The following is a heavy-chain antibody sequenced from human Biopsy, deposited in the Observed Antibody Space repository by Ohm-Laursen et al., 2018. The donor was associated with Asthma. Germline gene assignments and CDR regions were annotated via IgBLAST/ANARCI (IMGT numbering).Heavy chain of an antibody. CDR3: ARDVDLRSVY. CDR1: GGSINNFY. D-gene: IGHD2-15*01. CDR2: VYYSGST. J-gene: IGHJ4*02. Sequence: SETLSLTCTVSGGSINNFYWSWIRQPPGKGLESIGHVYYSGSTNYNPSLKSRVAISIDASKNQFSLKLTSVTAADTAVYYCARDVDLRSVYWGQGTLVTVSS. V-gene: IGHV4-59*01.